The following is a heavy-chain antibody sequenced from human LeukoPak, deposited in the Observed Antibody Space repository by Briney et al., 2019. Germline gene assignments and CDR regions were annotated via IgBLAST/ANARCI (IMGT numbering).Heavy chain of an antibody. CDR2: IGTAGDT. CDR3: ARDEGYDILTGYLFDY. CDR1: GFTFSSYD. D-gene: IGHD3-9*01. J-gene: IGHJ4*02. Sequence: PGGSLRLSCAASGFTFSSYDMHWVRQATGKGLEWVSAIGTAGDTYYPGSVKGRFTISRENAKNSLYLQMNSLRAGDTAVYYCARDEGYDILTGYLFDYWGQGTLVTVSS. V-gene: IGHV3-13*01.